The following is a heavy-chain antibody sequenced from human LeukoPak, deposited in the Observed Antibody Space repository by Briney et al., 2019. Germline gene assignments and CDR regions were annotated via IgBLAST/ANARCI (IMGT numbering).Heavy chain of an antibody. J-gene: IGHJ5*02. Sequence: HPGGSLRLSCAASGFTFSSYSMNWVRQAPGKGLEWVSYISSSSSTIYYADSVKGRFTISRDNAKNSPYLQMNSLRAEDTAVYYCARDLYIVVVPAAMGPWGQGTLVTVSS. CDR2: ISSSSSTI. CDR3: ARDLYIVVVPAAMGP. D-gene: IGHD2-2*01. CDR1: GFTFSSYS. V-gene: IGHV3-48*01.